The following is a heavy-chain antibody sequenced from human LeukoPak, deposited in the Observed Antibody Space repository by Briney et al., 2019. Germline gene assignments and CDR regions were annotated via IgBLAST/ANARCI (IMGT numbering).Heavy chain of an antibody. CDR1: GFTFSSYA. CDR3: AKVVRQWLVKLIDY. D-gene: IGHD6-19*01. Sequence: GGSLRLSCAASGFTFSSYAMSWVRQAPGKGLEWVSAISGSGGSTYYADSVKGRFTISRDNSKNTLYLQMNSLRAEDTAVYYCAKVVRQWLVKLIDYWGQGTRVTVSS. J-gene: IGHJ4*02. V-gene: IGHV3-23*01. CDR2: ISGSGGST.